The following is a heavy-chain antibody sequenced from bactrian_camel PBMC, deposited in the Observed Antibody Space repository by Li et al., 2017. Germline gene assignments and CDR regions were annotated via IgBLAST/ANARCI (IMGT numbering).Heavy chain of an antibody. V-gene: IGHV3S42*01. Sequence: DVQLVESGGGSVQAGGSLRLSCAASGYIYNIGCMGWFRQAPGKEREGAAYIVRGTGRPTYADSVKGRFSISQDNAKNMMYLQMNSLKPEGTATYSCAAVRLGRLCDFHDGDWAYWGQGTQVTVS. CDR3: AAVRLGRLCDFHDGDWAY. CDR1: GYIYNIGC. J-gene: IGHJ4*01. CDR2: IVRGTGRP. D-gene: IGHD4*01.